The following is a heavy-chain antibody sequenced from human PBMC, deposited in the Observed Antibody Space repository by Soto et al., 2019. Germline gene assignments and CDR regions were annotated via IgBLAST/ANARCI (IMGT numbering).Heavy chain of an antibody. CDR3: ARADCSSTSCYLGRWFDP. V-gene: IGHV1-46*01. Sequence: ASVKVSCKASGYTFTSYYMHWVRQAPGQGLEWMGIINPSGGSTSYAQKFQGRVTMTRDTSTSTVYMELSSLRSEETAVYYCARADCSSTSCYLGRWFDPWGQGTLVTVSS. CDR2: INPSGGST. D-gene: IGHD2-2*01. J-gene: IGHJ5*02. CDR1: GYTFTSYY.